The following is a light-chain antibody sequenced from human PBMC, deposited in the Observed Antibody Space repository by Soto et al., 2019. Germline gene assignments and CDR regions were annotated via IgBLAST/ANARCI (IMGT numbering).Light chain of an antibody. Sequence: IAMTQSAATLSVYPGERATLSCRASQSVSSNLVWYQQKRGQAPRLLIYGASTRATGIPARFSGSGSGTDCTLTISSLQSEDFAVYYCQQYNNWPPTFGQGTKLEIK. CDR1: QSVSSN. CDR2: GAS. V-gene: IGKV3-15*01. CDR3: QQYNNWPPT. J-gene: IGKJ2*01.